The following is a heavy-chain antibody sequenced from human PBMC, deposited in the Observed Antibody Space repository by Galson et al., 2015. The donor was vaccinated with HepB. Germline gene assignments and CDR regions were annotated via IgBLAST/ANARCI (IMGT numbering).Heavy chain of an antibody. J-gene: IGHJ5*02. CDR2: ISNDGAYT. CDR1: EFTFSDYY. Sequence: SMRLSCAASEFTFSDYYMSWIRQAPGKGLEWISIISNDGAYTNCADSVKGRFTISRDNAKNSLFLQMNSLRAEDTAIYYCARDRGDYGDGNWFDPWGQGTLVSVSS. V-gene: IGHV3-11*06. D-gene: IGHD4-17*01. CDR3: ARDRGDYGDGNWFDP.